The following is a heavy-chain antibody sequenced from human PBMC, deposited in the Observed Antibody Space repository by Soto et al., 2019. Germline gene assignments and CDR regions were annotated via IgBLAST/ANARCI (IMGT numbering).Heavy chain of an antibody. V-gene: IGHV1-69*01. Sequence: QVQLVQSGAEVKKPGSSVRVSCKPSGGTFSNHAINWVRQAPGQGLAWMGGIIPVFGKGNYAQKFQGRVTITADESTRTAYMELSSLRSEDTAVYYCASFVTMVRAPKYLHHWGQCTLVTVSS. CDR2: IIPVFGKG. J-gene: IGHJ1*01. CDR3: ASFVTMVRAPKYLHH. D-gene: IGHD3-10*01. CDR1: GGTFSNHA.